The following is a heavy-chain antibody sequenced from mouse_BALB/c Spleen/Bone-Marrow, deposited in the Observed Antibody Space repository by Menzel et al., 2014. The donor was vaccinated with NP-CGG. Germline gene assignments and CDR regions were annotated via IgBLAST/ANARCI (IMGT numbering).Heavy chain of an antibody. CDR3: ARDDDSYAMDY. CDR2: IWAGGST. J-gene: IGHJ4*01. CDR1: GFSLTSYS. V-gene: IGHV2-9*02. D-gene: IGHD2-3*01. Sequence: VKLMESGPGLVAPSQSLSIPCTVSGFSLTSYSLHWVRQPPGKGLEWLGVIWAGGSTNYNSALMSRLSISKDNSKSQVFLKMSSLQTDDTAMFYCARDDDSYAMDYWGQGTSVTVSS.